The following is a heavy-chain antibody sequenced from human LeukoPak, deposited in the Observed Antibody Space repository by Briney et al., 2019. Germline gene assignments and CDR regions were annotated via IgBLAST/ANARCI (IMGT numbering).Heavy chain of an antibody. Sequence: SVKVSCKASGGTFSSYAISWVRQAPGEGLEWMGGIIPIFGSANYAQKFQGRVTITADESARTAYMELSSLRSGDTAVYYCARLYSGLYKYYYYYMDVWGKGTTVTISS. CDR3: ARLYSGLYKYYYYYMDV. D-gene: IGHD5-12*01. V-gene: IGHV1-69*13. CDR2: IIPIFGSA. J-gene: IGHJ6*03. CDR1: GGTFSSYA.